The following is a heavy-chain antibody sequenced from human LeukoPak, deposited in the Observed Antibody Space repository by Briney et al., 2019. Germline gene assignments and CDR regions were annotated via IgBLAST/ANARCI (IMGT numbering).Heavy chain of an antibody. CDR1: GDSIGSSY. Sequence: PSETLSLTCTVSGDSIGSSYWSWLRQPPGKGLEWIGYIYYSGSTNYNPSLKSRVTISVNTSKNQFSLKLSSVTAADTAVYYCARVDGSGSYNPIDYWGQGTLVTVSS. J-gene: IGHJ4*02. V-gene: IGHV4-59*01. CDR2: IYYSGST. D-gene: IGHD3-10*01. CDR3: ARVDGSGSYNPIDY.